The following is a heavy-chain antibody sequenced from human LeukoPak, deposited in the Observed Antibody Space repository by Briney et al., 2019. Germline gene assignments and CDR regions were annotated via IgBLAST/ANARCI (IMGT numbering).Heavy chain of an antibody. D-gene: IGHD2-8*01. V-gene: IGHV2-5*02. CDR3: ARGPYASYWSYYFDY. CDR2: IYWDDDK. J-gene: IGHJ4*02. CDR1: GFSLTSSSVG. Sequence: SGPTLVKPTQTLTLTCTFSGFSLTSSSVGVGWIRQPPGKALEWLALIYWDDDKQYSPSLKSRVTITKDTSKNQVVLTMTNMDPVDTATYYCARGPYASYWSYYFDYWGKGTLVTVSS.